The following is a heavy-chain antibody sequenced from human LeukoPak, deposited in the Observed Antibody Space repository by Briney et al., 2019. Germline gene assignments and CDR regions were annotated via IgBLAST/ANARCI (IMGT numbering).Heavy chain of an antibody. CDR1: GFTFGDYI. CDR3: ARDYYGSGSPG. V-gene: IGHV3-49*03. D-gene: IGHD3-10*01. J-gene: IGHJ4*02. CDR2: IRSKSSGGTT. Sequence: GGSLRLSCTASGFTFGDYIMSWFRQAPGNGLEWVGFIRSKSSGGTTEYAASVKGRFTISRDDSKSIAYLQMNSLRAEDTAVYYCARDYYGSGSPGGGQGTLVTVSS.